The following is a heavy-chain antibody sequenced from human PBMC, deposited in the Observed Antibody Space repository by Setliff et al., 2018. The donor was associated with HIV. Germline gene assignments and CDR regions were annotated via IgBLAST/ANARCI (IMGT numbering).Heavy chain of an antibody. D-gene: IGHD3-3*01. CDR1: GGSFSGHY. CDR3: ARGNYYNLWADPFDF. Sequence: LSLTCAVYGGSFSGHYWSWIRQPPGKGMEWIGEVNHRGSTNYNPSLKSRVTISVDTSKNQFSLKLSSVTAADTAVYYCARGNYYNLWADPFDFWGQGTLVTVSS. J-gene: IGHJ5*01. CDR2: VNHRGST. V-gene: IGHV4-34*01.